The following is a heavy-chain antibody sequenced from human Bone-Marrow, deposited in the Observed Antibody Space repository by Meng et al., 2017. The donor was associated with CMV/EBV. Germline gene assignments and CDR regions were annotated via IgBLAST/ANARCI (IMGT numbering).Heavy chain of an antibody. J-gene: IGHJ3*02. D-gene: IGHD3-10*01. CDR1: GFTFSSYS. CDR2: ISSSSCYI. V-gene: IGHV3-21*01. CDR3: ARPITMVRGVRSGAFDI. Sequence: GESLKISCAASGFTFSSYSMNWVRQAPGKGLEWVSSISSSSCYIYYADSVKGRFTISRDNAKNSLYLQMNSLRAEDTAVYYCARPITMVRGVRSGAFDIWGQGTMVTVSS.